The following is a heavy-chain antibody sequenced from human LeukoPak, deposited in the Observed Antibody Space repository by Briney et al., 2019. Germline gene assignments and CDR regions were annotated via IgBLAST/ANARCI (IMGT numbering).Heavy chain of an antibody. Sequence: GGSLRLSCAASGFIFSNAMSWVRQPPGKGLEWVSAISGSGGSTYYADSVKGRFTISRDNSKNTLYLQMNSLRAEDTAVYYCAKSSHGSGSYYGPNFDYWGQGTLVTVSS. CDR2: ISGSGGST. D-gene: IGHD3-10*01. V-gene: IGHV3-23*01. CDR1: GFIFSNA. J-gene: IGHJ4*02. CDR3: AKSSHGSGSYYGPNFDY.